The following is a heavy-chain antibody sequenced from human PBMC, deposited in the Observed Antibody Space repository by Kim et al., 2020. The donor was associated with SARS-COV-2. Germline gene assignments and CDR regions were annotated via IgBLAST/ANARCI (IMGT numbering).Heavy chain of an antibody. CDR1: GYTFTSYD. Sequence: ASVKVSCKASGYTFTSYDINWVRQATGQGLAWMGWMNPNSGNTGYAQKFQGRVTLTRNTSISTAYMELRSLRSEDTAVYYCGLRSSSWYVGGDYGMDVWGQGTTVTVSS. CDR3: GLRSSSWYVGGDYGMDV. J-gene: IGHJ6*02. D-gene: IGHD6-13*01. CDR2: MNPNSGNT. V-gene: IGHV1-8*01.